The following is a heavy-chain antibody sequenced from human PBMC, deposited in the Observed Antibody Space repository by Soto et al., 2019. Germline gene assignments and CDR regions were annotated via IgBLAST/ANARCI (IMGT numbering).Heavy chain of an antibody. CDR1: GYTFTSYG. CDR3: ARDPTPGWSGSYYPSRANDY. Sequence: QVQLVQSGAEVKKPGASVKVSCKASGYTFTSYGISWVRQAPGQGLEWMGWISAYNGNTNYAQKPQGRLTMTTDTPTSTAYMELRSLRSDDTAVYYCARDPTPGWSGSYYPSRANDYWGQGTLVTVSS. J-gene: IGHJ4*02. D-gene: IGHD3-10*02. V-gene: IGHV1-18*01. CDR2: ISAYNGNT.